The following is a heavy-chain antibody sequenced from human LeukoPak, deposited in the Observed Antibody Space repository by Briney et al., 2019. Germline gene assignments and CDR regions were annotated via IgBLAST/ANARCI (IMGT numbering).Heavy chain of an antibody. V-gene: IGHV1-69*04. Sequence: SVKVSGKASGGTFSSYAISWVRQAPGQGLEWMGRIIPIFGIANYAQKFQGRVTITADKSTSTAYMELSSLRSEDTAVYYCARGSYGDYYSVYFDYWGQGTLVTVSS. CDR1: GGTFSSYA. J-gene: IGHJ4*02. D-gene: IGHD4-17*01. CDR2: IIPIFGIA. CDR3: ARGSYGDYYSVYFDY.